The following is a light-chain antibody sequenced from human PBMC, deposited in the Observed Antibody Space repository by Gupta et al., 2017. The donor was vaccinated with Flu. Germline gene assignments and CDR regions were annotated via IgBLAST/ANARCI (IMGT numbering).Light chain of an antibody. V-gene: IGKV3-20*01. CDR3: QQYGSSRT. CDR2: GAS. J-gene: IGKJ1*01. CDR1: QSVSSSY. Sequence: EIVLTQSPGTLSLSPGERATLSCRASQSVSSSYLEWYQQKPGQAPRLIIYGASSRATGIPDRFSGSGSGTDFTLTSSRLEPEDFAVYYWQQYGSSRTFGQGTKVEIK.